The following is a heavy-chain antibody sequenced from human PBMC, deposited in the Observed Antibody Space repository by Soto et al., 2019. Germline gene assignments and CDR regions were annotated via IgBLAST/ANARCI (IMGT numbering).Heavy chain of an antibody. CDR3: GRCTSTSCHLGSDY. CDR2: ISHDGINK. CDR1: GFTFSSYA. Sequence: QVLLVDSGGGGGQPGRSLRLACAASGFTFSSYAMNWVRQAPGKGLEWVALISHDGINKYYADSVRGRFTISRDSSTNTLYLQMNSLRAADTAVYYCGRCTSTSCHLGSDYWGQGTLVTVSS. D-gene: IGHD2-2*01. V-gene: IGHV3-30-3*01. J-gene: IGHJ4*02.